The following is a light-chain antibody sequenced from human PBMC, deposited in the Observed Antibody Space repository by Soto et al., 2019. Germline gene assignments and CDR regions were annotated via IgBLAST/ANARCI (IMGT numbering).Light chain of an antibody. CDR2: TNN. CDR3: AAWDDSLNGPL. J-gene: IGLJ3*02. Sequence: QSVLSQPPSASGTTGQRVTISCSGSSSNIGSNTVNWYQQLPGTAPKLLIYTNNHRPSGVPDRFSGSKSGTSASLAISGLQSEDEADYYCAAWDDSLNGPLFGGGTKLTVL. CDR1: SSNIGSNT. V-gene: IGLV1-44*01.